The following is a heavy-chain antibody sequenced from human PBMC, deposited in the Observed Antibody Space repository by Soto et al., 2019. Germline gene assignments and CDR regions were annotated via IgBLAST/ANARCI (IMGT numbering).Heavy chain of an antibody. J-gene: IGHJ4*02. CDR1: GFTFSSYG. CDR3: ASEAAAGTFDY. Sequence: QVQLVESGGGVVQPGRSLRLSCAAAGFTFSSYGMHWVRQAPGKGLEWVAVIWYDGSNKYYADSVKGRFTISRDHSKNALYLQMNSLRAEDTAVYYCASEAAAGTFDYWGQGTLVTVSS. D-gene: IGHD6-13*01. CDR2: IWYDGSNK. V-gene: IGHV3-33*01.